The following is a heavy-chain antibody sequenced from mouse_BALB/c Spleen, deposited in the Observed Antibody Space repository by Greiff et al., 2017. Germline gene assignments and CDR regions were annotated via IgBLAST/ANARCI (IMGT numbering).Heavy chain of an antibody. D-gene: IGHD2-10*02. CDR3: AKYGNYTGYFDV. Sequence: QVQLQQSGAELARPGASVKLSCKASGYTFTDYYINWVKQRTGQGLEWIGEIYPGSGNTYYNEKFKGKATLTADKSSSTAYMQLSSLTSEDSAVCCCAKYGNYTGYFDVWGAGTTVTVSS. CDR2: IYPGSGNT. J-gene: IGHJ1*01. CDR1: GYTFTDYY. V-gene: IGHV1-77*01.